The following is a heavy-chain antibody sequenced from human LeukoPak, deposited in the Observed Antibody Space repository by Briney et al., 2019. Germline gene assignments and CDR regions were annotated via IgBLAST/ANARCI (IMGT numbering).Heavy chain of an antibody. Sequence: SETLSLTCAVSGGSISSSSHYWGWIRQPPGKGLEWIGNFYHSGSTYYNPSLKSRVTIFVDTSENYFSLKLSSVTAADTALHYCGRFTGGGFDIWGQGTMVTVSS. V-gene: IGHV4-39*02. CDR1: GGSISSSSHY. CDR2: FYHSGST. CDR3: GRFTGGGFDI. J-gene: IGHJ3*02. D-gene: IGHD7-27*01.